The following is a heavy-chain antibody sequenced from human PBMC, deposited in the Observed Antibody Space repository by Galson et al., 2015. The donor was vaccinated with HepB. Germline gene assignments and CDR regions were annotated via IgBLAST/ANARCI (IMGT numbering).Heavy chain of an antibody. CDR1: GFTFSTYG. Sequence: SLRLSCAASGFTFSTYGMLWVRQAPGKGLEWVAVIRYDGSNEYYADSVKGRFTISRDNAKNTLYLQMNSLRGEDAAVYYCATMGDIVVVPAKAETHIVVVTATPHFFDYWGQGTLVTVPS. CDR2: IRYDGSNE. CDR3: ATMGDIVVVPAKAETHIVVVTATPHFFDY. D-gene: IGHD2-21*02. V-gene: IGHV3-33*01. J-gene: IGHJ4*02.